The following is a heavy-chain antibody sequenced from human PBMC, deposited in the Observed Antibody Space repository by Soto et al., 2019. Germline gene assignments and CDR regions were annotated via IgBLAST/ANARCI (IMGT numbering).Heavy chain of an antibody. D-gene: IGHD2-21*02. V-gene: IGHV1-45*02. CDR1: GYTFTYRY. J-gene: IGHJ6*02. Sequence: SVKVSCKASGYTFTYRYLHWVRQAPGQALEWMGWITPFNGNTNYAQKFQDRVTITRDRSMSTAYMELSSLRSEDTAMYYCASAAMTDKGYYYGMDVWGQGTTVTVSS. CDR2: ITPFNGNT. CDR3: ASAAMTDKGYYYGMDV.